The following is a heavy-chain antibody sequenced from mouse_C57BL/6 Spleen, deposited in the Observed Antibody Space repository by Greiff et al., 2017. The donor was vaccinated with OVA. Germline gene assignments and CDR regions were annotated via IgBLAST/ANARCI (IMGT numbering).Heavy chain of an antibody. CDR2: INPNNGGT. CDR1: GYTFTDYY. J-gene: IGHJ2*01. Sequence: EVQLQQSGPELVKPGASVKISCKASGYTFTDYYMNWVKQSHGKSLEWIGDINPNNGGTSYNQKFKGKATLTVDKSSSTAYMELRSLTSEDSAVYYCAGRNFDYWGQGTTLTVSS. V-gene: IGHV1-26*01. CDR3: AGRNFDY.